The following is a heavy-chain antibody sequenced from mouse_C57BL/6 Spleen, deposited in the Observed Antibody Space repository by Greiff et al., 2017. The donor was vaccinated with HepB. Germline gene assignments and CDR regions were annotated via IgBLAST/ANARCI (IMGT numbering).Heavy chain of an antibody. CDR2: IDPSDSYT. Sequence: VQLQQPGAELVKPGASVKLSCKASGYTFTSYWMQWVKQRPGQGLEWIGEIDPSDSYTNYNQKFKGKATLTVDTSSSTAYMQLSSLTSEDSAVYYCARGSGLLFDYWGQGTTLTVSS. J-gene: IGHJ2*01. CDR3: ARGSGLLFDY. V-gene: IGHV1-50*01. CDR1: GYTFTSYW. D-gene: IGHD2-3*01.